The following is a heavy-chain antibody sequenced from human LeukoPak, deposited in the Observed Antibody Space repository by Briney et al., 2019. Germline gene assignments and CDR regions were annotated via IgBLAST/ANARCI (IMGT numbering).Heavy chain of an antibody. J-gene: IGHJ6*04. V-gene: IGHV3-30*04. CDR3: ARDVEPGYSSSWYYYYYGMDV. CDR2: ISYDGSNK. CDR1: GFTFSSYA. Sequence: GGSLRLSCAVSGFTFSSYAMHWVRQAPGKGLEWVAVISYDGSNKHYADCVKGRFTISRDNSKNTLYLQMNSLRAVDTAVYYCARDVEPGYSSSWYYYYYGMDVWGKGTTVTVSS. D-gene: IGHD6-13*01.